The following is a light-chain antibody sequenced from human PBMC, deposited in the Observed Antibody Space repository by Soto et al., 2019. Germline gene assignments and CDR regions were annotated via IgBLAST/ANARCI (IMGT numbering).Light chain of an antibody. CDR1: QSISSY. V-gene: IGKV1-39*01. CDR3: QQSYSMSWT. CDR2: DAS. Sequence: IQMTQSPSSLSVSVGDRVTITCRASQSISSYLNWYQQKPGKAPKVLIYDASSLQSGVPSRFSGSGTGTDFTLTISSLQPEDFATYYCQQSYSMSWTFGQGTKVEIK. J-gene: IGKJ1*01.